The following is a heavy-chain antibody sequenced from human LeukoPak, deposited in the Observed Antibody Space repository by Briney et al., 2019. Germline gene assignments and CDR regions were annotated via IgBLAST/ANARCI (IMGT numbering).Heavy chain of an antibody. Sequence: SETLSLTCTVSGGSISSSSYYWGWIRQPPGKGLEWIGSIYYSGSTYYNPSLKSRVTISVDTSKNQFSLKLSSVTAADTAVYYCARARERTMVRGVIVWFDPWGQGTLATVSS. D-gene: IGHD3-10*01. V-gene: IGHV4-39*07. CDR3: ARARERTMVRGVIVWFDP. CDR2: IYYSGST. CDR1: GGSISSSSYY. J-gene: IGHJ5*02.